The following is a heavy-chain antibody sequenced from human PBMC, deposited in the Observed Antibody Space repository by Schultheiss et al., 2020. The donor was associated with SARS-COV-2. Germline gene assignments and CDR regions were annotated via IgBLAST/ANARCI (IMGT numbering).Heavy chain of an antibody. CDR3: ARDPCYDFWRGYFVDSGMDV. J-gene: IGHJ6*02. D-gene: IGHD3-3*01. CDR1: GYSFTDYY. CDR2: ISAYNGDT. Sequence: ASVKVSCKATGYSFTDYYIHWVRQAPGQGPEWMGWISAYNGDTNYAQKVQGRVTLTTDTSTSTAYMELRSLRSDDTAVYYCARDPCYDFWRGYFVDSGMDVWGQGTTVTVSS. V-gene: IGHV1-18*04.